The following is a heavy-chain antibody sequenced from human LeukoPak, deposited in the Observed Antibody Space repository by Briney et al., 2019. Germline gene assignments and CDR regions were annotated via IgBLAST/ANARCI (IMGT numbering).Heavy chain of an antibody. CDR3: AKETVRCSGGSCYYFDY. CDR1: GFTFSSYA. CDR2: ISGSGGST. D-gene: IGHD2-15*01. Sequence: PGGSLRLSCAASGFTFSSYAMSRVRQAPGKGLEWVSAISGSGGSTYYADSVKGRFTISRDNSKNTLYLQMNSLRAEDTAVYYCAKETVRCSGGSCYYFDYWGQGTLVTVSS. V-gene: IGHV3-23*01. J-gene: IGHJ4*02.